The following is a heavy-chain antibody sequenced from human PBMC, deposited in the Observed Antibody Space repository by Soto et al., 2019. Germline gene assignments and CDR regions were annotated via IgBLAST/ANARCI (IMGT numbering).Heavy chain of an antibody. CDR3: ARGSIAARLAN. Sequence: WIWIRQSPEKGLEWIGEVDLSGTTTYDPSLKSRVTISLDTSKSHLSLRLTSVTAADTAVYYCARGSIAARLANWGQGTLVTVSS. V-gene: IGHV4-34*01. J-gene: IGHJ4*02. D-gene: IGHD6-6*01. CDR2: VDLSGTT.